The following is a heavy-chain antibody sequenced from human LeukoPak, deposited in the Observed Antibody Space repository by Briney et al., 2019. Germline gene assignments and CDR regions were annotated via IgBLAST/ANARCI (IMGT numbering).Heavy chain of an antibody. J-gene: IGHJ2*01. V-gene: IGHV3-23*01. CDR3: ANPLHSSGWSWYFDL. CDR1: GFSFSGYA. D-gene: IGHD6-19*01. CDR2: ISDSGGSA. Sequence: SGGSLRLSCEASGFSFSGYAMSWVRQAPGKGLEWVSGISDSGGSAYYADSVKGRFTISRDNSKNTLYLQMNSLRAEDTAVYYCANPLHSSGWSWYFDLWGRGTLVTVSS.